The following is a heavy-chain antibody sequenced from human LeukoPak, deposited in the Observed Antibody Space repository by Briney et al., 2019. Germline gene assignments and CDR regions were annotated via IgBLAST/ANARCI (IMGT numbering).Heavy chain of an antibody. V-gene: IGHV3-74*01. D-gene: IGHD2-21*01. J-gene: IGHJ4*02. CDR1: GFTFSSYW. CDR3: ASPFPSYSLGY. CDR2: INSDGSST. Sequence: GGSLRLSCAASGFTFSSYWMHWVRQAPGKGLGWVSRINSDGSSTSYADSVKGRFTISRDNAKNTLYLQMNSLRAEDTAVYYFASPFPSYSLGYWGQGTLVTVSS.